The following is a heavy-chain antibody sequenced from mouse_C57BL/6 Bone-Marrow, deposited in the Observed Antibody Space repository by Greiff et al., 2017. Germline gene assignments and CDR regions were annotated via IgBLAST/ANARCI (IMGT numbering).Heavy chain of an antibody. J-gene: IGHJ4*01. D-gene: IGHD4-1*01. Sequence: VQLQQSGAELVKPGASVKLSCKASGYTFTSYWMHWVKQRPGRGLEWIGRIDPTSGGTKYNEKVKSKATLTVDKPSSTAYMQLSSLTSEDSAVYYCASCNWDNAMDYWGQGTSVTVSS. CDR1: GYTFTSYW. CDR2: IDPTSGGT. CDR3: ASCNWDNAMDY. V-gene: IGHV1-72*01.